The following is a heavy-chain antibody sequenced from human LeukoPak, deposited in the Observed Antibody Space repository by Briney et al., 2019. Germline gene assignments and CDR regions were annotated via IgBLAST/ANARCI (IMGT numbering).Heavy chain of an antibody. Sequence: PGRSLRLSCTASGFTFGDYAMSWVRQAPGKGLEWVGFIRSKAYGGTTEYAASVKGRFTISRDDSKSIAYLQMNSLKTEDTAVYYCTRDGGGPLNLLRYFDWLGGYFDYWGQGTLVTVSS. CDR1: GFTFGDYA. V-gene: IGHV3-49*04. J-gene: IGHJ4*02. D-gene: IGHD3-9*01. CDR2: IRSKAYGGTT. CDR3: TRDGGGPLNLLRYFDWLGGYFDY.